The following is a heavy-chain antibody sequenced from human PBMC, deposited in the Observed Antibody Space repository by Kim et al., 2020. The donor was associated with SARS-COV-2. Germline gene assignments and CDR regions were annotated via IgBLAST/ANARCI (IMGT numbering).Heavy chain of an antibody. V-gene: IGHV3-48*02. CDR1: GFTFSSYS. Sequence: GGSLRLSCAASGFTFSSYSMNWVRQAPGKGLEWVSYISSSSSTIYYADSVKGRFTIPRDNAKNSLYLQMNSLRDEDTAVYYCAKRGYCSGGSCYYFDYWGQGTLVTVSS. J-gene: IGHJ4*02. D-gene: IGHD2-15*01. CDR3: AKRGYCSGGSCYYFDY. CDR2: ISSSSSTI.